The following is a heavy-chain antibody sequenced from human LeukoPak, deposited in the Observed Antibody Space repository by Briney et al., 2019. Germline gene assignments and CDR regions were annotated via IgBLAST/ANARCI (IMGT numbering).Heavy chain of an antibody. CDR2: ISYDGSNK. V-gene: IGHV3-30*04. J-gene: IGHJ4*02. Sequence: GGSLRLSCAASGFTFSSYAMHWVRQAPGKGLEWVAVISYDGSNKYYADSVKGRFTISRDNAKNTLYLQMNSLRAEDTAVYYCARDPASSGMGRFDYWGQGTLVTVSS. CDR1: GFTFSSYA. CDR3: ARDPASSGMGRFDY. D-gene: IGHD3-22*01.